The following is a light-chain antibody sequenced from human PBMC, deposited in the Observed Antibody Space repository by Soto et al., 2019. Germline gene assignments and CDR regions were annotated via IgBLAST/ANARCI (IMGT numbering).Light chain of an antibody. CDR3: QQSYSTPQT. V-gene: IGKV1-39*01. CDR2: AAS. Sequence: IQMTQSPSSLSASVGDRVTITCRASQSISSYLYWYQQKPGKAPQLLIYAASSLQSGVPSRFSGSGSGTDFTLTISSLQPEDFATYYCQQSYSTPQTFGQGTKVEIK. CDR1: QSISSY. J-gene: IGKJ1*01.